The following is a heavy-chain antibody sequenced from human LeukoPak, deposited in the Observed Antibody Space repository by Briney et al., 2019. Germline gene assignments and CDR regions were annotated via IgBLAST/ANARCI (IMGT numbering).Heavy chain of an antibody. D-gene: IGHD2-2*01. J-gene: IGHJ4*02. Sequence: ASVKVSCKASGYTFTSYAMHWLRQAPGQRLEWMGWINAGNGNTKYSQKFQGKVTITRDTSASTAYMELSSLRSEDTAVYYCARASSSRLTPPFDYWGQGTLVTVPS. V-gene: IGHV1-3*01. CDR1: GYTFTSYA. CDR3: ARASSSRLTPPFDY. CDR2: INAGNGNT.